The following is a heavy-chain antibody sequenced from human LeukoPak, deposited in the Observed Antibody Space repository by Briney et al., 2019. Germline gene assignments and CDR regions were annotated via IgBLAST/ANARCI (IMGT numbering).Heavy chain of an antibody. CDR3: AKRFWSERLNTVTNYYYYMDV. J-gene: IGHJ6*03. CDR2: ISGSGGST. Sequence: GGSLRLSCAASGFTFSSYAMSWVRQAPGKGLEWVSAISGSGGSTYYADSVKGRFTISRDNYKNTLYLQMNSLRAKDTAVYYCAKRFWSERLNTVTNYYYYMDVWGKGTTVTVSS. D-gene: IGHD4-11*01. CDR1: GFTFSSYA. V-gene: IGHV3-23*01.